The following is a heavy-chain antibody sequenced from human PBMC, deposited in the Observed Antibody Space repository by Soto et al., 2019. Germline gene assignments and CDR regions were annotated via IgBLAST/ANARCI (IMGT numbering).Heavy chain of an antibody. CDR2: INPSGGST. D-gene: IGHD3-3*01. CDR1: GYTFTSYY. V-gene: IGHV1-46*01. CDR3: ARDRDTIFGVVIRDWFDP. Sequence: ASVKVSCKASGYTFTSYYMHWVRQAPGQGLEWMGIINPSGGSTSYAQKFQGRVTMTRDTSTSTVYMELSSLRSEDTAVYYCARDRDTIFGVVIRDWFDPWGQGTLVTSPQ. J-gene: IGHJ5*02.